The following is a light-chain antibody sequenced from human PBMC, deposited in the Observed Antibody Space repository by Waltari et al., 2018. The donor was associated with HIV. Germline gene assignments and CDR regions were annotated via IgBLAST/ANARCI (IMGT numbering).Light chain of an antibody. J-gene: IGLJ1*01. Sequence: QSVLPQPPSASGTPGQRVTISSSGSSSNLGSNTVNWYQQLPGTAPKLLIYSNNQRPSGVPDRFSGSKSGTSASLAISGLQSEDEADYYCAAWDDSLNGYVFGTGTKVTVL. CDR1: SSNLGSNT. CDR2: SNN. V-gene: IGLV1-44*01. CDR3: AAWDDSLNGYV.